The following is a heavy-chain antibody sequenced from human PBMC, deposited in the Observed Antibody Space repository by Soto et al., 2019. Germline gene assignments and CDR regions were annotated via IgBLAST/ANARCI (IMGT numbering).Heavy chain of an antibody. J-gene: IGHJ6*02. D-gene: IGHD3-9*01. CDR3: ASAGYYDILWVSATYGMDV. Sequence: PGGSLILSCAASGFTVSSNYMSWVRQAPGKGLEWVSVIYSGGSTYYADSVKGRFTISRDNSKNTLYLQMNSLRAEDTAVYYCASAGYYDILWVSATYGMDVWGQGTTVTVSS. CDR1: GFTVSSNY. CDR2: IYSGGST. V-gene: IGHV3-53*05.